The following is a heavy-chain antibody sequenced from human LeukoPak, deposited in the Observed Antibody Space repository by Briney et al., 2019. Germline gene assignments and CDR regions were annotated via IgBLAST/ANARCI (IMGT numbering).Heavy chain of an antibody. CDR3: ARDQGGYGSFDN. D-gene: IGHD5-12*01. V-gene: IGHV4-31*03. CDR1: GGSISSGGYY. J-gene: IGHJ4*02. CDR2: IHYSGGT. Sequence: PSETLSLTCTVSGGSISSGGYYWSWIRQHPGKGPEWIGKIHYSGGTYGNPSLKSRATMSVDTSKNQFSLRLTSVTAADTAVYYCARDQGGYGSFDNWRQGTLVTVSS.